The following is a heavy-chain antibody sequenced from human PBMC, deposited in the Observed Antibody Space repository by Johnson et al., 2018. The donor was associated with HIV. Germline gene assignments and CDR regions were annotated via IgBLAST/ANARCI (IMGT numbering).Heavy chain of an antibody. CDR2: ISSSGSTI. J-gene: IGHJ3*02. V-gene: IGHV3-48*04. CDR3: AREGTWGSNDSFDI. D-gene: IGHD7-27*01. CDR1: GFTFSSYW. Sequence: VQLLESGGGVVQPGRSLRLSCAASGFTFSSYWMSWVRQAPGKGLAWVSYISSSGSTIYYADSVKGRFTIYRDNAKNSLYLQMNSLRAEDTAVYYWAREGTWGSNDSFDIWGQGTMVTVSS.